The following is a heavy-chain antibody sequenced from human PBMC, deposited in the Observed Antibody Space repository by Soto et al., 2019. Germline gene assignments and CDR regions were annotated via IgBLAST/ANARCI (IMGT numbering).Heavy chain of an antibody. V-gene: IGHV4-59*08. D-gene: IGHD4-17*01. CDR3: ARHAFYGDFDAFDI. CDR1: GGSISSYY. J-gene: IGHJ3*02. CDR2: IYYSGST. Sequence: PSETLSLTCTVSGGSISSYYWSWIRQPPGKGLEWIGYIYYSGSTNYNPSLKSRVTISVDTSKNQFSLKLSSVTAADTAVYYCARHAFYGDFDAFDIWGQGTMVTVS.